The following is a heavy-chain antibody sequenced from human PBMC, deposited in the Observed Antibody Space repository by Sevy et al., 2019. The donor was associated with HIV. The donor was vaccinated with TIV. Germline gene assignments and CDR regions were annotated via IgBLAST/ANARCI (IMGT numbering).Heavy chain of an antibody. V-gene: IGHV3-74*01. Sequence: GGSLRLSCAASGFSVSMYWMHWVRQAPGKGLEWVSRIRKGGTILGYADSVKGRLTISRDDAKNTLYLQMNSLRAEDTAVYYCAREDSYPTDAFDVWGQGTMVTVSS. CDR2: IRKGGTIL. J-gene: IGHJ3*01. D-gene: IGHD1-26*01. CDR1: GFSVSMYW. CDR3: AREDSYPTDAFDV.